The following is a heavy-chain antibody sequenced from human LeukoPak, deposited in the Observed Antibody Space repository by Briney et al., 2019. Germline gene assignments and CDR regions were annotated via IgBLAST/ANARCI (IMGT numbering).Heavy chain of an antibody. Sequence: SETLSLTCTVSGGSISSYYWSWIRQPPGKGLEWIGYIYYTGSTNYNPSLRGRVTMFVDMSKNQFSLRPSSVTAADTAVYYCARHRAYSSSSPFDYWGQGTLVTVSS. CDR2: IYYTGST. D-gene: IGHD6-6*01. CDR1: GGSISSYY. J-gene: IGHJ4*02. CDR3: ARHRAYSSSSPFDY. V-gene: IGHV4-59*08.